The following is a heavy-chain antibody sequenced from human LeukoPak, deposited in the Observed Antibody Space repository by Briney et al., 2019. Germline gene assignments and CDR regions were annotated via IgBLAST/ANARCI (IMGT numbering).Heavy chain of an antibody. CDR1: GFTFSSYE. CDR2: MSFSGSTI. D-gene: IGHD5-12*01. J-gene: IGHJ3*02. Sequence: GGSLRLSCVASGFTFSSYEMNWVRQAPGRALEWVSYMSFSGSTIYYADSVKGRFTISRENAKNSLYLQMNSLRAEDTAVYYCARGYSSYYPDAFDIWGQGTMVTVSS. V-gene: IGHV3-48*03. CDR3: ARGYSSYYPDAFDI.